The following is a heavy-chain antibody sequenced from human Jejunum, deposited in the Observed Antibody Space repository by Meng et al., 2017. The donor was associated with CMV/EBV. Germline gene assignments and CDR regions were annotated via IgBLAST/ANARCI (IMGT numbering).Heavy chain of an antibody. CDR1: ISTSYY. J-gene: IGHJ4*02. CDR3: ATLRRYCSSSSCFHWGY. CDR2: IYYSGTT. Sequence: ISTSYYWGLIRQPPGEGLEWIGTIYYSGTTYYNPSLKSRVTISIETSKNQFSLKLSSVTAADTAVYYCATLRRYCSSSSCFHWGYWGQGTVVTVSS. V-gene: IGHV4-39*07. D-gene: IGHD2-15*01.